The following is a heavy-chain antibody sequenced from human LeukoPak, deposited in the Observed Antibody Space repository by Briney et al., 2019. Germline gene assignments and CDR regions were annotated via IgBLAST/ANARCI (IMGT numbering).Heavy chain of an antibody. Sequence: GGSLRLSCAASGFTFSSYGMHWVRQAPGKGLEWVAVISYDGSNKYYADSVKGRFTISRDNSKNTLYLQMNSLRAEDTAVYYCAKDRLVRGDSDYWGQGTLVTVSS. CDR1: GFTFSSYG. D-gene: IGHD3-10*01. CDR2: ISYDGSNK. CDR3: AKDRLVRGDSDY. J-gene: IGHJ4*02. V-gene: IGHV3-30*18.